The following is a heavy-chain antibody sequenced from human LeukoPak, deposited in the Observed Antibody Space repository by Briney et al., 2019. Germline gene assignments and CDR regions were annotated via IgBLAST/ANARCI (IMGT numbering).Heavy chain of an antibody. CDR1: GYSFSSYW. Sequence: GESLKISCKGSGYSFSSYWIGWVRQMPGKGLEWMGIIYPGDSDARYSPSFQGQVTISADKSISIAYLQWSSLKASDTAMYYCASLRSYSDAFDIWGQGTMVTASS. J-gene: IGHJ3*02. CDR3: ASLRSYSDAFDI. CDR2: IYPGDSDA. V-gene: IGHV5-51*01. D-gene: IGHD2-21*01.